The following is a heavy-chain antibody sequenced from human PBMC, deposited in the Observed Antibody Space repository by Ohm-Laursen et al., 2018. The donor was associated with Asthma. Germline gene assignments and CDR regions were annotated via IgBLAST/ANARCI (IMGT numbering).Heavy chain of an antibody. Sequence: SVKVSCKASGGTFSSYAISWVRQAPGQGLEWMGGIIPIFGTANYAQKFQGRVTITADESTSTAYMELSSLRSDDTAVYYCAIHLAYYYDSSGYYLPPSFDYWGQGTLVTVSS. V-gene: IGHV1-69*13. CDR3: AIHLAYYYDSSGYYLPPSFDY. CDR2: IIPIFGTA. D-gene: IGHD3-22*01. J-gene: IGHJ4*02. CDR1: GGTFSSYA.